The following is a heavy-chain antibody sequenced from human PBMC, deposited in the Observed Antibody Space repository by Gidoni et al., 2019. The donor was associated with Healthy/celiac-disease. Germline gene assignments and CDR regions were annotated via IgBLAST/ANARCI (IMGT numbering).Heavy chain of an antibody. J-gene: IGHJ6*02. V-gene: IGHV6-1*01. CDR3: AREVYYDSSGWDYYYYGMDV. CDR1: GDRVSSNSAA. Sequence: QVQLQQSGPGLVKPSQTLPLTCAISGDRVSSNSAAWNWIRQSPSRGLEWLGRTYYMSKWYNDYAVSVKSRITINPDTSKNQFSLQLNSVTPEDTAVYYCAREVYYDSSGWDYYYYGMDVWGQGTTVTVSS. CDR2: TYYMSKWYN. D-gene: IGHD3-22*01.